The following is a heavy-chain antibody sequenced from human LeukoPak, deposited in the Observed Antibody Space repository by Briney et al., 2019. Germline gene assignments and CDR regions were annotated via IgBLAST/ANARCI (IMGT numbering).Heavy chain of an antibody. J-gene: IGHJ5*02. CDR3: ASSPPLRLGELPKDNWFDP. CDR2: ISYDASNN. V-gene: IGHV3-30-3*01. D-gene: IGHD3-16*01. Sequence: GGSLRLSCAASGFIFSSYWMSWVRQAPGKGLEWVAVISYDASNNYYADSVKGRFTISRDNAKNTLYLQMNSLRVEDTAVYYCASSPPLRLGELPKDNWFDPWGQGTLVTVSS. CDR1: GFIFSSYW.